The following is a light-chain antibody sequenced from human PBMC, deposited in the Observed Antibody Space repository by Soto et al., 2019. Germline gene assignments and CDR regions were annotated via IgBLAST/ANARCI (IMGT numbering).Light chain of an antibody. CDR3: QQYERYST. J-gene: IGKJ1*01. CDR1: QNIYTW. CDR2: KAS. Sequence: DIQRAQSPSTLSASVGDRVTIACRSSQNIYTWLAWYQHKPGIAPKLLIHKASTLESGVPSRFSGSGYGTEFTLTISGLQPEDSATYYCQQYERYSTFGQGTKVDIK. V-gene: IGKV1-5*03.